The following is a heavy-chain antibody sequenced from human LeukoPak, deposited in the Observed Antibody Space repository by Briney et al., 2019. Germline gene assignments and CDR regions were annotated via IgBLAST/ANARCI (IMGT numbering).Heavy chain of an antibody. CDR3: ARDSGFGQLDLAY. D-gene: IGHD6-6*01. J-gene: IGHJ4*02. CDR1: GYSISSGYY. CDR2: IYHSGST. V-gene: IGHV4-38-2*02. Sequence: SETLSLTCTVSGYSISSGYYWGWIRQPPGKGLEWIGSIYHSGSTNYNPSLKSRVTISVDTSKNQFSLKLSSVTAADTAVYYCARDSGFGQLDLAYWGQGTLVTVSS.